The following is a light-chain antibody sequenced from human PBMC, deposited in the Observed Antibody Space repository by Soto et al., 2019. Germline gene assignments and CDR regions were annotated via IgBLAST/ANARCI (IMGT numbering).Light chain of an antibody. CDR3: QQYNNWPWT. CDR1: QSISDT. V-gene: IGKV3-15*01. Sequence: EIVMTQSPATLSVSPGGTATLACRASQSISDTLAWYQQKPGQAPRLLIYGASKRATGFPARFSGSGSGTDCTLTISSLQSEDFAVYYCQQYNNWPWTLGQGTKVDIK. J-gene: IGKJ1*01. CDR2: GAS.